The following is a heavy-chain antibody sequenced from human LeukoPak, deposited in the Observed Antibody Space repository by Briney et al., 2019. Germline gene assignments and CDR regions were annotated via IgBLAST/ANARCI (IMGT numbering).Heavy chain of an antibody. J-gene: IGHJ6*02. D-gene: IGHD4-23*01. CDR1: GFTVSSNY. V-gene: IGHV3-53*01. Sequence: GGSLRLSCAASGFTVSSNYMSWVRQAPGKGLEWVSVIYSGGSTYYADSVKGRFTISRDNSKNTLYLQMNSLRAEDTAVYYCASEGGMYGGNQYYYYYCMDVWGQGTTVTVSS. CDR2: IYSGGST. CDR3: ASEGGMYGGNQYYYYYCMDV.